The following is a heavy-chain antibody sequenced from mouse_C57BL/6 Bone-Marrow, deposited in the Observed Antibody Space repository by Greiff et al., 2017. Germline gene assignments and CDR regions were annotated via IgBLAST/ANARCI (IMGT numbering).Heavy chain of an antibody. V-gene: IGHV1-64*01. J-gene: IGHJ3*01. CDR3: ARSYYYGSRGWFAY. CDR2: IHPNSGST. CDR1: GYTFTSYW. D-gene: IGHD1-1*01. Sequence: VQLQQPGAELVKPGASVKLSCKASGYTFTSYWMHWVKKRPGQGLEWIGMIHPNSGSTNYNEKFKSKATLTVDKSSSTAYMQLSSLTSEDSAVYYCARSYYYGSRGWFAYWGQGTLVTVSA.